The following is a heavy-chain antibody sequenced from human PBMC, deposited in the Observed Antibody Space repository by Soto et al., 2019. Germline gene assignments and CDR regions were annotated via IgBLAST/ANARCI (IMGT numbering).Heavy chain of an antibody. CDR2: INHSGST. V-gene: IGHV4-34*01. J-gene: IGHJ4*02. Sequence: QVQLQQWGAGLLKPSETLFLTCAVYGGSFSGYYCSWIRQPPGKGLEWIGEINHSGSTNYTPSLTSRGTISVDTSETQFSPKLSSVTPAYTAVYCCARRVMDRRLIDYSAQVTIATVSS. D-gene: IGHD3-10*01. CDR1: GGSFSGYY. CDR3: ARRVMDRRLIDY.